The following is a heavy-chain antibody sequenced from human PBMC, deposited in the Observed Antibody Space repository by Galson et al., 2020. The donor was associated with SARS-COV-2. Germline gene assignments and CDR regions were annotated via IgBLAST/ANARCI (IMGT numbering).Heavy chain of an antibody. V-gene: IGHV3-7*01. CDR1: GFTFSEFW. Sequence: GESLKISCAASGFTFSEFWMTWVRQAPGKGLEWVANINQDGSDKYYVDSVKGRFTISRDNANNSLFLQMNSLRAEDTAVYYCARDKNRKFDYWGQGTMVTVSS. J-gene: IGHJ4*02. CDR2: INQDGSDK. CDR3: ARDKNRKFDY.